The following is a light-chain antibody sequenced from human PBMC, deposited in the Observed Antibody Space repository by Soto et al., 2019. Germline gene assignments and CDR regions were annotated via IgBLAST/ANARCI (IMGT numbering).Light chain of an antibody. CDR3: QQLNSYPIS. V-gene: IGKV1-9*01. CDR1: QGISSY. J-gene: IGKJ5*01. Sequence: IQLTQSPYYQTASVGDRVTITFRARQGISSYLAWYQQKPGKAPKLLIYAASTLQSGVPSRFSGSGSGTDFTLTISCLQPEDFATYYCQQLNSYPISFGQGTLLEI. CDR2: AAS.